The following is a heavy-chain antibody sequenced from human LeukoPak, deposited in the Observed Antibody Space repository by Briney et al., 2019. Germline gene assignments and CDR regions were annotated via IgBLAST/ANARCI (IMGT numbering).Heavy chain of an antibody. CDR2: ISTYYGNT. V-gene: IGHV1-18*01. CDR1: GYTFTSYG. J-gene: IGHJ4*02. CDR3: ARVYSTNYYGSGDRPFLFDY. D-gene: IGHD3-10*01. Sequence: ASVKVSCKASGYTFTSYGFSWVRQAPGQGLEWMGWISTYYGNTNYAQKLQDRVTMTTDTSTSAAYMELTSLRSDDTAVYYCARVYSTNYYGSGDRPFLFDYWGQGTVVTVSS.